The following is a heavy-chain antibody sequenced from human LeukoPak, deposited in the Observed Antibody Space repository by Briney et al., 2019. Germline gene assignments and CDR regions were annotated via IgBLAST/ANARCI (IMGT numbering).Heavy chain of an antibody. J-gene: IGHJ6*04. Sequence: AGGSLRLSCVDSGLSFNTYAMHWVRQALGKGLEWVAAISYDGSYTYYRDSVRGRFTISIDNSKNTMYLQMNSLRAEDTAMYYCARALDVWGKGTTVTVSS. CDR1: GLSFNTYA. CDR2: ISYDGSYT. CDR3: ARALDV. V-gene: IGHV3-30*04.